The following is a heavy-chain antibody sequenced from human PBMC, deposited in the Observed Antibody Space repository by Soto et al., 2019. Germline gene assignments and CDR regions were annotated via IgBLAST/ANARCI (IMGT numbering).Heavy chain of an antibody. CDR3: AIQVLWSGYYPNGLDY. CDR1: GYTFTSYY. J-gene: IGHJ4*02. CDR2: INPSGGST. D-gene: IGHD3-3*01. V-gene: IGHV1-46*01. Sequence: ASVKVSCKASGYTFTSYYMHWVRQAPGQGLEWMGIINPSGGSTSYAQKFQGRVTMTRDTSTSTVYMELSSLRSEDTAVYYCAIQVLWSGYYPNGLDYWGQGTMVTVYS.